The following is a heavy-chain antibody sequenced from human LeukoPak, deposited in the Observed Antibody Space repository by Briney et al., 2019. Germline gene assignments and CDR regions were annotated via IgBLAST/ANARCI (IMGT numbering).Heavy chain of an antibody. D-gene: IGHD3-3*01. J-gene: IGHJ4*02. V-gene: IGHV4-4*07. Sequence: SETLSLTCTVSGGSISSYYWSWIRQPAGKGLEGIGGIYTRGSTNYNPSLKSRVTMSVDTSKNQFSLKLSSLTAADTAVYYCARERGTYYDFWSGYYRPLDFDYWGQGTLVTVSS. CDR3: ARERGTYYDFWSGYYRPLDFDY. CDR1: GGSISSYY. CDR2: IYTRGST.